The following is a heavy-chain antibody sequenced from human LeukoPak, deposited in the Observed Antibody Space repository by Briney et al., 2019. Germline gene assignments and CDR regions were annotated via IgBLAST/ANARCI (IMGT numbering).Heavy chain of an antibody. CDR2: IHRSEST. Sequence: SETLSLTCTLSLDPTTSNFWRWLPQPPGKALEWIGEIHRSESTNYNPSLQSRVTISIDRSKNQIALELSSVTAADTAVYYCAREIVGGFNPGAYGGQGTLVTVSS. CDR3: AREIVGGFNPGAY. CDR1: LDPTTSNF. D-gene: IGHD1-14*01. V-gene: IGHV4-59*12. J-gene: IGHJ4*02.